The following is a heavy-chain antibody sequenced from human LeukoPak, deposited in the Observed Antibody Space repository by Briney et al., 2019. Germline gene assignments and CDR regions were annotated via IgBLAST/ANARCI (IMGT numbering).Heavy chain of an antibody. Sequence: SETLSLTCTVSGGSISSGSYYWSWIRQPPGKGLEWIGYIYYSGRTSYNPSLKSRVTISVDTSKNQFSLRLSSVTAADTAVYYCAGSLGYCTSNVCYLKYWGQGTLVTVSS. CDR2: IYYSGRT. CDR3: AGSLGYCTSNVCYLKY. V-gene: IGHV4-61*01. J-gene: IGHJ4*02. D-gene: IGHD2-8*01. CDR1: GGSISSGSYY.